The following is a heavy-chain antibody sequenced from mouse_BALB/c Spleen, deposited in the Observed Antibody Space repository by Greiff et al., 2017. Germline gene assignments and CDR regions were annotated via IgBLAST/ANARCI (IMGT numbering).Heavy chain of an antibody. CDR1: GYAFTNYL. J-gene: IGHJ4*01. Sequence: QVQLQQSGAELVRPGTSVKVSCKASGYAFTNYLIEWVKQRPGQGLEWIGVINPGSGGTNYNEKFKGKATLTADKSSSTAYMQLSSLTSDDSAVYFCARRLGYAMDYWGQGTSVTVSS. CDR2: INPGSGGT. D-gene: IGHD4-1*01. CDR3: ARRLGYAMDY. V-gene: IGHV1-54*01.